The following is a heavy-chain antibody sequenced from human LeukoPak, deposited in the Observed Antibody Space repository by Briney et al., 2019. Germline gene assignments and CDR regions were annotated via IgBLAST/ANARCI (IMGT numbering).Heavy chain of an antibody. Sequence: ASVKVSCKASGYTFTGYYMHWVRQAPGQGLEWMGWINPNSGGTNYAQRFQGRVTMTRDTSISTAYMELSRLRSDDTAVYYCARSYRRDGYNLSYWAQGTLVTVSS. CDR3: ARSYRRDGYNLSY. CDR2: INPNSGGT. D-gene: IGHD5-24*01. CDR1: GYTFTGYY. V-gene: IGHV1-2*02. J-gene: IGHJ4*02.